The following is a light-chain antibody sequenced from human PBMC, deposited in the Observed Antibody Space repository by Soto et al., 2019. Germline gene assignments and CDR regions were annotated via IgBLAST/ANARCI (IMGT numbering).Light chain of an antibody. V-gene: IGKV1-6*01. Sequence: QMTHSPSSLSASVGEKIIITCRASRDVGSDVSWYQQKPGQAPKLLIYGSYALQSGVPSRFRGSGSGTDFTLTISSLQPEDSAIYYCQQADTFPITFGQGTRLEIK. J-gene: IGKJ5*01. CDR2: GSY. CDR1: RDVGSD. CDR3: QQADTFPIT.